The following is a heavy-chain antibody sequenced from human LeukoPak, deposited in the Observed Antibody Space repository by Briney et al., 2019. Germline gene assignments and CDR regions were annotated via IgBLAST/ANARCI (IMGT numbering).Heavy chain of an antibody. CDR1: EFTFSKYW. J-gene: IGHJ4*02. Sequence: GGSLRLSCAASEFTFSKYWMSWVRQAPGKGLEWVGDIKQDGSEKFYVDSVRGRFTISRDNTKNSLYLQMDSVRVEDTAVYYCAGGSGWTTTYWGQGTLVTVSS. CDR2: IKQDGSEK. D-gene: IGHD3-22*01. V-gene: IGHV3-7*04. CDR3: AGGSGWTTTY.